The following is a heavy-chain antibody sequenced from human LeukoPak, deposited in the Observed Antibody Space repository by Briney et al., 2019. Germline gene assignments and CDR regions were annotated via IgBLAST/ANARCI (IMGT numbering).Heavy chain of an antibody. CDR2: IHPNDRIR. V-gene: IGHV1-46*01. J-gene: IGHJ5*02. Sequence: SVKVSCKASEYSFVSYYIHWVRQAPGEGLEWVGLIHPNDRIRNYAQKFQDRVTMTVDRSTTTFYMELSSLTSEDTAVYYCTRDRPHNWFDPWGQGTLVTVSP. CDR1: EYSFVSYY. CDR3: TRDRPHNWFDP.